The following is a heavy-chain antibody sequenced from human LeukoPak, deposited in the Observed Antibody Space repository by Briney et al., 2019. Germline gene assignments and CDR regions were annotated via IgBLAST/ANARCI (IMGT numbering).Heavy chain of an antibody. J-gene: IGHJ4*02. CDR2: ISYDGSNK. D-gene: IGHD1-26*01. Sequence: GGSLRLSCAASGFTFSSYGMHWVRQAPGKGLEWVAVISYDGSNKYYADSVKGRFTISRDNSKNTLYLQMNSLRAEDTAVYYCAKDKVGATDYWGQGTLVTVSS. V-gene: IGHV3-30*18. CDR1: GFTFSSYG. CDR3: AKDKVGATDY.